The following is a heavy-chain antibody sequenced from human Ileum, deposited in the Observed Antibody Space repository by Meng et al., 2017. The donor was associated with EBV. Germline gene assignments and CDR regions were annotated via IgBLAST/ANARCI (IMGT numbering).Heavy chain of an antibody. CDR2: IYYSGTT. J-gene: IGHJ4*02. D-gene: IGHD1-26*01. V-gene: IGHV4-28*01. CDR3: ARNSESGSYIDY. Sequence: VQLQESGPGLVKPSDTQSLTCAVSGYSISTTNWWGWIRQPPGKGLEWIGHIYYSGTTYNNPSLKSRVTMSIDPSKNQFSLKLSSVTAVDTAVYYCARNSESGSYIDYWGLGTLVTVSS. CDR1: GYSISTTNW.